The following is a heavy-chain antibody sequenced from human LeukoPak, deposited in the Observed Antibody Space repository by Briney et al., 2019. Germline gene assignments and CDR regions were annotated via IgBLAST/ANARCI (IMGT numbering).Heavy chain of an antibody. CDR1: GGSISSYY. D-gene: IGHD3-3*01. CDR3: ARARVSYDFWSGYHY. Sequence: SETLSLTCTVSGGSISSYYWSWIRQPPGKGLEWIGYIYYSGSTNYNPSLKSRVTISVDTSKNQSSLKLSSMTAADTAVYYCARARVSYDFWSGYHYWGQGTLVTVSS. CDR2: IYYSGST. J-gene: IGHJ4*02. V-gene: IGHV4-59*01.